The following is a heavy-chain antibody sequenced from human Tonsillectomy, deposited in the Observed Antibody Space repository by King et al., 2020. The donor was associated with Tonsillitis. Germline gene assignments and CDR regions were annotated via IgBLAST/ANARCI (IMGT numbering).Heavy chain of an antibody. CDR3: AGGHGSVGGGYCDY. CDR1: GFIFSNYG. Sequence: VQLVESGGGVVQPGRSLRLSCAASGFIFSNYGMHWVRQAPGKGLEWVATVWSDGYSKYYADSVKGRFTVSRDNLKNSLYLQMNSLRAEDTALYYCAGGHGSVGGGYCDYWGQGTLVTVSS. CDR2: VWSDGYSK. V-gene: IGHV3-33*01. J-gene: IGHJ4*02. D-gene: IGHD2-15*01.